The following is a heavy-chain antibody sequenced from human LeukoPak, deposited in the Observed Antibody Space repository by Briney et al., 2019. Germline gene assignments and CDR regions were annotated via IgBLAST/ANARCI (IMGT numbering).Heavy chain of an antibody. CDR2: INWNGGST. J-gene: IGHJ4*02. V-gene: IGHV3-20*04. Sequence: GGSQRLPCAASGFTFDDYGMSWVRQAPGKGLEWVSGINWNGGSTGYADSVTGRFTISRDNAKNSLYLQMSTLRAEDTAVYYCARGAVFQGNYDYWGQGTQVTVSS. D-gene: IGHD3-10*01. CDR3: ARGAVFQGNYDY. CDR1: GFTFDDYG.